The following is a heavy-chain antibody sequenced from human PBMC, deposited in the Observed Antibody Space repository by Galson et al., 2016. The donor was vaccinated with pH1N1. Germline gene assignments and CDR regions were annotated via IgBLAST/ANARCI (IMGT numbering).Heavy chain of an antibody. D-gene: IGHD2-21*02. Sequence: SVKVSCKASGVPFSSYVISWVRQAPGQGLEWMGGIIPIFRKAKYAQKFQGRVTITADESTSVAFMEVTSLTSEDTAIYYCARLDGGDLNYWGQGTLVTVTA. CDR1: GVPFSSYV. V-gene: IGHV1-69*13. CDR2: IIPIFRKA. CDR3: ARLDGGDLNY. J-gene: IGHJ1*01.